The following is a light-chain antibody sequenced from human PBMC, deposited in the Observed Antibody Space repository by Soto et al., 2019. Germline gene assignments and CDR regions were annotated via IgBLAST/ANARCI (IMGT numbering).Light chain of an antibody. J-gene: IGLJ3*02. V-gene: IGLV1-40*01. Sequence: QAVVTQPPSVSGAPGQRVTISCTGSSSNIGAGFDVHWYQQLPGTAPKLLIYANSNRPSGVPDRFSGSKSGTSASLAITGLQADDEADYYCQSYDSSLSGWVFGGGTKLTVL. CDR3: QSYDSSLSGWV. CDR1: SSNIGAGFD. CDR2: ANS.